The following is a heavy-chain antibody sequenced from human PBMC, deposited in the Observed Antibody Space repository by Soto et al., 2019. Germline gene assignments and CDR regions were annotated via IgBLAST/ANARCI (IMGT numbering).Heavy chain of an antibody. Sequence: PSETLSLTCTVSGGSVSNGMYYWSWMRQPPGKGLEWIGNVYFTGTTIYNPSLKSRVTMSVDTYKDQFFLKLTSVTDAETAVYYCARYFNNSDCLQLYFFDYWGQGTLVTVSS. J-gene: IGHJ4*02. D-gene: IGHD3-9*01. V-gene: IGHV4-61*01. CDR3: ARYFNNSDCLQLYFFDY. CDR1: GGSVSNGMYY. CDR2: VYFTGTT.